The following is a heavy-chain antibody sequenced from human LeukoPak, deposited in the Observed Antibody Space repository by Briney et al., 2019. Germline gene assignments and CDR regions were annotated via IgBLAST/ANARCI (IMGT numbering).Heavy chain of an antibody. CDR3: AKGLWGTPVDS. CDR2: ISSSSSYI. V-gene: IGHV3-21*01. CDR1: GFTFSSYS. J-gene: IGHJ5*01. D-gene: IGHD3-16*01. Sequence: GGSLRLSCAASGFTFSSYSMNWVRQAPGKGLEWVSSISSSSSYIYYADSVKGRFTISRDNAKNSLYLQMNSLRAEDTAVYYCAKGLWGTPVDSWGQGTLVTVSS.